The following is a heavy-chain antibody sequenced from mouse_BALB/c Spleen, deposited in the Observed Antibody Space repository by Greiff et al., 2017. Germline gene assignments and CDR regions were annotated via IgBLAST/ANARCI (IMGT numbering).Heavy chain of an antibody. CDR1: GFTFSSFG. CDR2: ISSGSSTI. D-gene: IGHD1-1*01. J-gene: IGHJ4*01. V-gene: IGHV5-17*02. CDR3: ARPNYGSPYYAMDY. Sequence: EVQVVESGGGLVQPGGSRKLSCAASGFTFSSFGMHWVRQAPEKGLEWVAYISSGSSTIYYADTVKGRFTISRDNHKNTLFLQMTSLRSEDTAMYYCARPNYGSPYYAMDYWGQGTSVTVSS.